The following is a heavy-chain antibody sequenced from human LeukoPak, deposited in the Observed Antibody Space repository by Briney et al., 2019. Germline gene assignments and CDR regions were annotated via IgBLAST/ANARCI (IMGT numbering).Heavy chain of an antibody. J-gene: IGHJ4*02. CDR1: GFTFSSYA. Sequence: GWSLRLSCAASGFTFSSYAMHWVRQAPGKGLEWVAVISYDGSNKYYADSVKGRFTISRDNSKNTLYLQMNSLRAKDTAVYYCARVPAVVVITAYYFDYWGQGTLVTVSS. V-gene: IGHV3-30*04. D-gene: IGHD3-22*01. CDR2: ISYDGSNK. CDR3: ARVPAVVVITAYYFDY.